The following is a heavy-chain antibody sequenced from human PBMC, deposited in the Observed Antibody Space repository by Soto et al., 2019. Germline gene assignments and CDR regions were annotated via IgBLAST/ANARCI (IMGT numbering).Heavy chain of an antibody. CDR1: GFTFTSSA. D-gene: IGHD3-3*01. J-gene: IGHJ4*02. CDR2: IVVGSGNT. CDR3: AAADYYDFWSGYTPYFDY. V-gene: IGHV1-58*02. Sequence: SVKVSCKASGFTFTSSAMQWVRQARGQRLEWIGWIVVGSGNTNYAQKFQERVTITRDMSTSTAYMELSSLRSEDTAVYYCAAADYYDFWSGYTPYFDYWGQGTLVTVSS.